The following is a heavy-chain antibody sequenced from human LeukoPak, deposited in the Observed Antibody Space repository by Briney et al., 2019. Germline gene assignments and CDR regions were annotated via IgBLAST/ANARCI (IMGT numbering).Heavy chain of an antibody. J-gene: IGHJ6*03. CDR2: ISGNDGST. D-gene: IGHD2-21*01. CDR3: ARDFGFHYYYYMDV. Sequence: GGSLRLSCAASGFTFSSYVMSWVRQAPGKGLEWVSLISGNDGSTYDADSVKGRFTISRDNSKNTLYLQMSSLRAEDTAVYYCARDFGFHYYYYMDVWGKGTTVTISS. CDR1: GFTFSSYV. V-gene: IGHV3-23*01.